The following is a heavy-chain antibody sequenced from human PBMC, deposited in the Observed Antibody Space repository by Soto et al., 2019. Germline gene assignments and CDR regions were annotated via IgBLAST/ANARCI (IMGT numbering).Heavy chain of an antibody. CDR1: GGSFSGYY. CDR2: INHSGST. J-gene: IGHJ4*02. V-gene: IGHV4-34*01. Sequence: QVQLQQWGAGLLKPSETLSLTCAVYGGSFSGYYWSWIRQPPGKGLEWIGEINHSGSTNYNPSLKSRVTISVDTSKNQFSLKLSSLTAADTAVYYCARAPTHDFWSGYFFFDYWGQGTLVTVSS. CDR3: ARAPTHDFWSGYFFFDY. D-gene: IGHD3-3*01.